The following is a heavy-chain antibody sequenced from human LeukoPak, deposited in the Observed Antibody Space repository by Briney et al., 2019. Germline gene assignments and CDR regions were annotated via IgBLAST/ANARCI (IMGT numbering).Heavy chain of an antibody. CDR2: ILYDGSKK. J-gene: IGHJ4*02. CDR1: GFSFRSYV. Sequence: GTSLRLSCVASGFSFRSYVMHWVRQAPGKGLEWVAFILYDGSKKDYGDFVQGRFTISRDNSKRMVYLQMNSLRPDDTAVYYCARDLDTRFGVVPGDYWGQGTLVTVSS. CDR3: ARDLDTRFGVVPGDY. D-gene: IGHD3-3*01. V-gene: IGHV3-30*03.